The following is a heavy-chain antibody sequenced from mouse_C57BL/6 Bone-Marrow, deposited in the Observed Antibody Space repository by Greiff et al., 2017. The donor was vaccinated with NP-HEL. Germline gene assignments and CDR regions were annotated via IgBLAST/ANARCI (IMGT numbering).Heavy chain of an antibody. D-gene: IGHD2-4*01. J-gene: IGHJ1*03. Sequence: VQLQQSGAELVRPGASVTLSCKASGYTFTDYEMHWVKQTPVHGLEWIGAIDPETGGTAYNQKFKGKAILTADKSSSTAYMELRSLTSEDSAVYYCTRWGSTMINRYFEVWGTGTTVTVSS. CDR2: IDPETGGT. V-gene: IGHV1-15*01. CDR3: TRWGSTMINRYFEV. CDR1: GYTFTDYE.